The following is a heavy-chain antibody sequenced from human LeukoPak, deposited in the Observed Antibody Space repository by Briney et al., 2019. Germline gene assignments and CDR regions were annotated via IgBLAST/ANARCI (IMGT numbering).Heavy chain of an antibody. CDR2: ISSSSSTI. D-gene: IGHD2-15*01. Sequence: PGGSLRLSCAASGFTFSSYGMSWVRQAPGKGLEWVSYISSSSSTIYYADSVKGRFTISRDNAKNSLYLQMNSLRDEDTAVYYCARVNRMVPGYCSGGTCPGDYWGQGTLVTVSS. V-gene: IGHV3-48*02. J-gene: IGHJ4*02. CDR3: ARVNRMVPGYCSGGTCPGDY. CDR1: GFTFSSYG.